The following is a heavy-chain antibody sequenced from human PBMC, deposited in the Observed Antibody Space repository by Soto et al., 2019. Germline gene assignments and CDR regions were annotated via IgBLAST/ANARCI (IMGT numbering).Heavy chain of an antibody. V-gene: IGHV1-69*01. CDR1: GGTFSSYA. CDR2: FIPIFGTA. D-gene: IGHD3-22*01. CDR3: AREGASGSHIGY. Sequence: QVQLVQSGAEVKKPGSSVKVSCKASGGTFSSYAISWVRQAPGQGREWMGGFIPIFGTANYAEKFQGRVTITADESTSTAYMELSSVRSEDAAVYYSAREGASGSHIGYWGQGTLVTVSS. J-gene: IGHJ4*02.